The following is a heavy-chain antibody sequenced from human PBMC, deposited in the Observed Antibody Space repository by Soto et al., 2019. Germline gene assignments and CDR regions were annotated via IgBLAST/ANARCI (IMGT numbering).Heavy chain of an antibody. CDR1: GGSISRSSYY. CDR3: ARHDYGGFGL. J-gene: IGHJ4*02. CDR2: IYYSGST. V-gene: IGHV4-39*01. D-gene: IGHD4-17*01. Sequence: QLQLQESGPGLVKPSETLSLTCTVSGGSISRSSYYWGWIRQPPGKGLEWIGSIYYSGSTYYNPSLKSTVTISVDTSKNQFSLKLSSVTAADTAVYYCARHDYGGFGLWGQGTLVTVSS.